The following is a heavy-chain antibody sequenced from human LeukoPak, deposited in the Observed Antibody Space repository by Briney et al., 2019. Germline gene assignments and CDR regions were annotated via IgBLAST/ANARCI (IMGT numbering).Heavy chain of an antibody. CDR1: GYTFTSYG. D-gene: IGHD3-22*01. CDR3: ARLGHTMNYYDSSGYYPLDY. Sequence: GASVKVSCKASGYTFTSYGISWVRQAPGQGLEWMGWISAYNGNTNYAQKLQGRVIMTTDTSTSTAYMELRSLRSDDTAVYYCARLGHTMNYYDSSGYYPLDYWGQGTLDTVSS. V-gene: IGHV1-18*01. J-gene: IGHJ4*02. CDR2: ISAYNGNT.